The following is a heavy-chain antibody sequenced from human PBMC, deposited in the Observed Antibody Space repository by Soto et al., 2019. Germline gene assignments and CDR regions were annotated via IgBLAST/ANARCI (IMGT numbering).Heavy chain of an antibody. Sequence: QVQLAQSGAEERKPGASGKVSCEATGYTFTAYAMHWVRQAPGQRLEWMGGINPANGNTKYSQKFQGRLTITSDTSANTVYMELNSLTSEDTAMYYCTRSAISPYGGLIGPFDYWGQGNLVTVSS. CDR2: INPANGNT. D-gene: IGHD3-16*02. CDR3: TRSAISPYGGLIGPFDY. J-gene: IGHJ4*02. V-gene: IGHV1-3*05. CDR1: GYTFTAYA.